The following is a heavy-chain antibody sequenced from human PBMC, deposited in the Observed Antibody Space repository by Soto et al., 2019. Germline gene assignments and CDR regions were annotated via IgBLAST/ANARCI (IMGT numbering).Heavy chain of an antibody. CDR2: INPNNGVT. CDR1: GYTFTDYY. Sequence: QVQLVQSGAEVKKPGASVKVSCKASGYTFTDYYMNWVRQAPGQGLEWMGWINPNNGVTNYAQKFQGRVTMTRDTSISTAYMALSRLRSDDTALYYCARGALTVATWFAPWAQGTQVTVPS. V-gene: IGHV1-2*02. CDR3: ARGALTVATWFAP. D-gene: IGHD6-19*01. J-gene: IGHJ5*02.